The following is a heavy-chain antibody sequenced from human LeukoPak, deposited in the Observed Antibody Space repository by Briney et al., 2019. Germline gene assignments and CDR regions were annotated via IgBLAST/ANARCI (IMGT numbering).Heavy chain of an antibody. CDR3: ARDGTYGRFDY. Sequence: PGGSLRLSCAASEFTFSNYWMHWVRQAPGKGLVWVALINSDGSKTIYADSVKGRFTISRDNAKSTLYLQMSSLRVEDTAVYYCARDGTYGRFDYWGLGSLVTVSS. J-gene: IGHJ4*02. D-gene: IGHD2-21*01. V-gene: IGHV3-74*01. CDR2: INSDGSKT. CDR1: EFTFSNYW.